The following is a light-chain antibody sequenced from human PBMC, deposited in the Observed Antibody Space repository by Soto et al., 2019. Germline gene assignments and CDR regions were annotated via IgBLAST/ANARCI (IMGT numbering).Light chain of an antibody. Sequence: EIVLTQSPGTLSLSPGERVTLSCRASQTVRTNYLAWYQQKPGQAPRLLIYGASTRASGIPERFSGSGSGTDFTLTISRLEPEDFAVYYCQQYGSSQLTFGGGTKVEIK. J-gene: IGKJ4*01. CDR1: QTVRTNY. CDR2: GAS. CDR3: QQYGSSQLT. V-gene: IGKV3-20*01.